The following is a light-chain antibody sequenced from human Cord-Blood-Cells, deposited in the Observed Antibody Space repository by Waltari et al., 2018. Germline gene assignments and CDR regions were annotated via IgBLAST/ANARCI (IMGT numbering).Light chain of an antibody. Sequence: DIQMTQSPSSLSASVGDRVTITCRANQSISSNLNWYKQKPGKAPKLLIYSASSLQSGVPSRFSGIGSGTDFTLTISSLQPEDFATYYCQQSYSTPWTFGQGTKVEIK. CDR3: QQSYSTPWT. J-gene: IGKJ1*01. CDR1: QSISSN. V-gene: IGKV1-39*01. CDR2: SAS.